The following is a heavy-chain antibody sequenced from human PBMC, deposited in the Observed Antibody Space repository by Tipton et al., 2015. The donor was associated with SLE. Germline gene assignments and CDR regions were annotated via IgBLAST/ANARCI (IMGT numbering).Heavy chain of an antibody. Sequence: TLSLTCAVYGGSFSVHYWTWSWIRQPPGKGLEWIGEIDHSGSTNYNPSLKSRVTISVDTSKNQFSLKLSSVTAADTAVYYCARSYYDFWSGPGYWGQGTLVTVSP. J-gene: IGHJ4*02. CDR2: IDHSGST. V-gene: IGHV4-34*01. D-gene: IGHD3-3*01. CDR3: ARSYYDFWSGPGY. CDR1: GGSFSVHY.